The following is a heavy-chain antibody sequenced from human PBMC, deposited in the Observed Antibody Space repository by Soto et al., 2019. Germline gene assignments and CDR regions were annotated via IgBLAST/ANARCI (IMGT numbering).Heavy chain of an antibody. D-gene: IGHD4-17*01. J-gene: IGHJ3*02. Sequence: QVQLVESGGGVVQPGRSLRLSCAASGFTFGSYGMHWVRQAPGKGLEWVAVISYDGSNKYYADSVKGRFTISRDNSKNTLYLQMNSLRAEDTAVYYCAKDPDYGGNVGDAFDIWGQGTMVTVSS. V-gene: IGHV3-30*18. CDR3: AKDPDYGGNVGDAFDI. CDR1: GFTFGSYG. CDR2: ISYDGSNK.